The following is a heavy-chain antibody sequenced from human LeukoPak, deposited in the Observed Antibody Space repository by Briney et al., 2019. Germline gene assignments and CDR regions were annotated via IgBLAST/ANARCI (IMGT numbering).Heavy chain of an antibody. CDR2: INPNSGGT. D-gene: IGHD3-22*01. CDR1: GYTFTSYY. CDR3: ARDYYYDSSRGVGY. Sequence: GASVKVSCKASGYTFTSYYMHWVRQAPGQGLEWMGWINPNSGGTNYAQKFQGRVTMTRDTSISTAYMELSRLRSDDTAVYYCARDYYYDSSRGVGYWGQGTLVTVSS. J-gene: IGHJ4*02. V-gene: IGHV1-2*02.